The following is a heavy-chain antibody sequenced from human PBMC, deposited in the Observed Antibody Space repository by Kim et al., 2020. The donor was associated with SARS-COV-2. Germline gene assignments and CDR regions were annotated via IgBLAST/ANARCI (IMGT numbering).Heavy chain of an antibody. CDR2: IKSKTDGGTA. V-gene: IGHV3-15*01. D-gene: IGHD3-22*01. CDR3: TLDSSGYYDAFDI. J-gene: IGHJ3*02. CDR1: GFTFSNAW. Sequence: GGSLRLSCAASGFTFSNAWMSWVRQAPGKGLEWVGRIKSKTDGGTADYAAPVKGSFTISRDDSKNTLYLQMNSLKTEDTAVYYCTLDSSGYYDAFDIWGQGTMVTVSS.